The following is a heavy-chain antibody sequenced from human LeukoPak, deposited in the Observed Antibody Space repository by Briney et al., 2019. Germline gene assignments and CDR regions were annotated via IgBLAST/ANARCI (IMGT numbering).Heavy chain of an antibody. V-gene: IGHV5-51*01. J-gene: IGHJ4*02. CDR1: GYSFTSYW. CDR2: IYPGDSDT. Sequence: GGSLKISRKGSGYSFTSYWIGWVRQMPGKGLEWMGIIYPGDSDTRYSPFFQGQVTMSADKSIRTDYLQWSSLKASDTAMYYCARHPVLRFLASYPDYGGQGTLVTVYS. CDR3: ARHPVLRFLASYPDY. D-gene: IGHD3-3*01.